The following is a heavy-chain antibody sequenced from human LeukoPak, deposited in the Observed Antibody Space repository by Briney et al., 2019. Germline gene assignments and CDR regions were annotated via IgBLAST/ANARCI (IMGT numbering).Heavy chain of an antibody. CDR2: ISAYNGNT. V-gene: IGHV1-18*01. J-gene: IGHJ4*02. CDR3: ASSDGYCSGGSCYDY. D-gene: IGHD2-15*01. Sequence: ASVKVSCKASGYTFTSYGISWVRQAPGQGLEWMGWISAYNGNTNYAQKLQGRVTMTTDTSTRTAYMELRSLRSDDTAVYYCASSDGYCSGGSCYDYWGQGTLVTVSS. CDR1: GYTFTSYG.